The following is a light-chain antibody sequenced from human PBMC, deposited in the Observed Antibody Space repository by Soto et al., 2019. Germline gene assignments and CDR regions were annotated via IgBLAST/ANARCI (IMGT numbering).Light chain of an antibody. CDR3: RQRGNWPPR. CDR1: QSVSSY. J-gene: IGKJ5*01. V-gene: IGKV3-11*01. CDR2: DAS. Sequence: EIVLTQSPATLSLSPGERATLSCRASQSVSSYLAWYQQKPGQAPRLLIYDASNRATGIPARFSGSGSGTDFTLTISSLEPEDFALYYCRQRGNWPPRFGQGTRLEIK.